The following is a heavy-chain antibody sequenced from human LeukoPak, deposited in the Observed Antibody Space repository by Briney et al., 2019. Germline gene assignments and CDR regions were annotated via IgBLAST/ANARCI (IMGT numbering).Heavy chain of an antibody. V-gene: IGHV4-59*01. Sequence: SETLSLTCPVSGGSISSYYWSWIRQPPGKGLEWIGYIYYSGSTNYNPSLKSRVTISVDTSKNQFSLKLSSVTAVPYYYGMDVWGKGTTVTVSS. J-gene: IGHJ6*04. CDR2: IYYSGST. CDR3: V. CDR1: GGSISSYY.